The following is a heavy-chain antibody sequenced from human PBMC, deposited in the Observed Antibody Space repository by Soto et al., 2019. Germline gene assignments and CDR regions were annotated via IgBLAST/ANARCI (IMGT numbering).Heavy chain of an antibody. D-gene: IGHD1-7*01. V-gene: IGHV1-69*12. CDR2: IMPVFPTP. Sequence: QVQLVQSGAEVKNPGSSGNVSCKVSGGTFSTSAISWVRQAPGQGLAWVGGIMPVFPTPDYAQNFQGRDTISAAEPPATAPLALTTPTTTAYAVYYCPRDNDRPLLDWTYCYNLDYWGQGTAITVSS. CDR1: GGTFSTSA. CDR3: PRDNDRPLLDWTYCYNLDY. J-gene: IGHJ4*03.